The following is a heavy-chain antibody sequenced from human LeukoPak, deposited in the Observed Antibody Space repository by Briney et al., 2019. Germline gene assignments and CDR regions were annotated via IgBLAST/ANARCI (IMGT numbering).Heavy chain of an antibody. CDR2: IYYSGST. D-gene: IGHD4-11*01. Sequence: SETLSLTCTVYGGSISSGDYYRSWIRQPPGKGLEWIGYIYYSGSTYYNPSLKSRVTISVDTSKNQFSLKLSSVTAADTAVYYCARDPAAYSNDAHDFDYWGQGTLVTVSS. J-gene: IGHJ4*02. CDR3: ARDPAAYSNDAHDFDY. V-gene: IGHV4-30-4*08. CDR1: GGSISSGDYY.